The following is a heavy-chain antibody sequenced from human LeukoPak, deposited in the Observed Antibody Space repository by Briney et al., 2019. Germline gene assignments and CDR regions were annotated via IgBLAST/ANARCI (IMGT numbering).Heavy chain of an antibody. CDR3: ARPYYYDSRIDP. D-gene: IGHD3-22*01. V-gene: IGHV4-30-4*01. CDR2: MYYSGST. J-gene: IGHJ5*02. CDR1: GASISSGDYD. Sequence: YPSETLSLTCTVSGASISSGDYDWSWIRQPPGKGLEWIAYMYYSGSTYYNPSLKSRVTMSADTSKNQLSLQLSSVTAADTAVYYCARPYYYDSRIDPWGQGILVTVSS.